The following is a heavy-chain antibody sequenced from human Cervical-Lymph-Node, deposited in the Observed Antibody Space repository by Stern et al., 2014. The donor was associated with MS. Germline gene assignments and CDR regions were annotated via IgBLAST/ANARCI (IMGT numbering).Heavy chain of an antibody. D-gene: IGHD1-26*01. V-gene: IGHV2-5*02. J-gene: IGHJ4*02. CDR1: GFSLSTSGVG. CDR2: IYWDDDK. Sequence: QVTLKESGPTLVKPTQTLTLTCTFSGFSLSTSGVGVGWIRQPPGKALEWLALIYWDDDKRYSPSLKSRLTITKDTSKNQVVLTMINMDPVDTATYYCAHRHSGSYYGTYYFDYWGQGTLVTVSS. CDR3: AHRHSGSYYGTYYFDY.